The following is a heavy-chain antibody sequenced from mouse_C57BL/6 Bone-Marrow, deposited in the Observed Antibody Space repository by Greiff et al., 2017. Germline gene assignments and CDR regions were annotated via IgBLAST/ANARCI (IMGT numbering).Heavy chain of an antibody. Sequence: SGPELVKPGASVKIPCKASGYTFTDYNMDWVKQSHGKSLEWIGDINPNNGGTIYNQKFKGKATLTVDKSSSTAYMELRSLTSEDTAVYYCARERQFLYYYGSSWYFDVWGTGTTVTVSS. CDR2: INPNNGGT. V-gene: IGHV1-18*01. D-gene: IGHD1-1*01. CDR3: ARERQFLYYYGSSWYFDV. J-gene: IGHJ1*03. CDR1: GYTFTDYN.